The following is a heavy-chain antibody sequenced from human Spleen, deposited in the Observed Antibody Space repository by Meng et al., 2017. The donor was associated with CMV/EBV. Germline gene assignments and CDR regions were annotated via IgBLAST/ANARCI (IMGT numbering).Heavy chain of an antibody. D-gene: IGHD3-10*01. CDR3: ARDQEGDDP. J-gene: IGHJ5*02. Sequence: GGSLRLSCAASGFTFSSYAMSWVRQAPGKGLEWVSAISGSGGSTYYADSVKGRFTISRDNDKNSLYLQMKSLRAEDTAVYYCARDQEGDDPWGQGTLVTVSS. V-gene: IGHV3-23*01. CDR2: ISGSGGST. CDR1: GFTFSSYA.